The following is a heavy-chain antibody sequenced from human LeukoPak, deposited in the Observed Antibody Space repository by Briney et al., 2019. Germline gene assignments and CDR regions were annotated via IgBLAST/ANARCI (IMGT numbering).Heavy chain of an antibody. J-gene: IGHJ4*02. V-gene: IGHV3-30*18. CDR2: ISYDGSNK. Sequence: GRSLRLSCAASGFTFSSYGMHWVRQAPGKGLEWVAVISYDGSNKYYADSVKGRFTISRDNSKNTLYLQMNSLRAKDTAVYYCAKARYSYGYWDLDYWGQGTLVTVSS. CDR3: AKARYSYGYWDLDY. CDR1: GFTFSSYG. D-gene: IGHD5-18*01.